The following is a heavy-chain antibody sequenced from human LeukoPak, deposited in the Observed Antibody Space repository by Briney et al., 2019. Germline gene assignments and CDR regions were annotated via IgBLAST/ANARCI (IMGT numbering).Heavy chain of an antibody. Sequence: SETLSLTCTVSGGSISSSSYYWGWIRQPPGKGLEWIGSIYYSGSTYYNPSLKSRVTISVDTSKNQFSLKLSSVTAADAAVYYCARALTTPSKMDVWGKGTTVTISS. CDR2: IYYSGST. D-gene: IGHD2-15*01. J-gene: IGHJ6*04. CDR1: GGSISSSSYY. CDR3: ARALTTPSKMDV. V-gene: IGHV4-39*07.